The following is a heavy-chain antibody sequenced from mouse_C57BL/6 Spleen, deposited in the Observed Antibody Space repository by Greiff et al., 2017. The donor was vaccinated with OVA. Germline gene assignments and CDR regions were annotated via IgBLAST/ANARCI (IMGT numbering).Heavy chain of an antibody. CDR3: AKSGDYGSSYEGYFGV. J-gene: IGHJ1*03. Sequence: VQLQQSGPGLVQPSQSLSITCTVSGFSLTSYGVHWVRQSPGKGLEWLGVIWRGGSTDYNAAFMSRLSITKDTSKSQVFFKMNSLQADDTAIYYCAKSGDYGSSYEGYFGVWGTGTTVTVSS. CDR2: IWRGGST. V-gene: IGHV2-5*01. D-gene: IGHD1-1*01. CDR1: GFSLTSYG.